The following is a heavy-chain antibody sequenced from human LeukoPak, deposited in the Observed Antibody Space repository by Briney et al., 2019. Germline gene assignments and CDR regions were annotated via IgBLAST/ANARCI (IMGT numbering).Heavy chain of an antibody. D-gene: IGHD3-22*01. Sequence: ASVKVSCKVSGYTLTELSMHWVRQAPGKGLEWMGGFDPEDGETIYAQKFQGRVTMTEDTSTDTAYMELSSLRSEDTAVYYCATTGKDYYDSSTHDYWGQGTLVTVSS. V-gene: IGHV1-24*01. CDR2: FDPEDGET. CDR1: GYTLTELS. CDR3: ATTGKDYYDSSTHDY. J-gene: IGHJ4*02.